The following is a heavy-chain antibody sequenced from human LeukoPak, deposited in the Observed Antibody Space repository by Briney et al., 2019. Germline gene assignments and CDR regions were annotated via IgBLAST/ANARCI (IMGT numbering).Heavy chain of an antibody. J-gene: IGHJ5*02. CDR3: ARRKYCSGGSCSSRNNWFDP. Sequence: PETLSLTCTVSGGSISSSSYYWGWIRQPPGKGLEWIGSIYYSGSTYYNPSLKSRVTISVDTSKNQFSLKLSSVTAADTAVYYCARRKYCSGGSCSSRNNWFDPWGQGTLVTVSS. V-gene: IGHV4-39*01. D-gene: IGHD2-15*01. CDR1: GGSISSSSYY. CDR2: IYYSGST.